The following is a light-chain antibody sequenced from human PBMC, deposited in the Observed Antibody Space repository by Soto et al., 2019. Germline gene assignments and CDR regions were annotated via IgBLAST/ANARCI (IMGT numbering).Light chain of an antibody. CDR2: GAS. Sequence: EVVLTQSPGTLSLSPGERATVSCRASLSVSSNYLAWYQQKPGQAPRLLIYGASSRATGISDRFSGSGSGTDFTLTISRLEPEDFAVYFCQQYGSSPITFGQGTRLEIK. CDR3: QQYGSSPIT. J-gene: IGKJ5*01. CDR1: LSVSSNY. V-gene: IGKV3-20*01.